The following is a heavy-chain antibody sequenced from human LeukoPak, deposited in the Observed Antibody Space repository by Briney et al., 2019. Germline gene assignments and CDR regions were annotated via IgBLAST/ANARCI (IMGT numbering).Heavy chain of an antibody. D-gene: IGHD3-16*01. Sequence: PGGSLRLSCAASGFTFSSYGMSWVRQAPGKGLEWVSAISGSGGSTYYADSVKGRFTISRDNSKNTLYLQMNSLRAEDTAVYYCAKDRGYDYVWGSYDYWGQGTLVTVSS. CDR3: AKDRGYDYVWGSYDY. CDR2: ISGSGGST. J-gene: IGHJ4*02. CDR1: GFTFSSYG. V-gene: IGHV3-23*01.